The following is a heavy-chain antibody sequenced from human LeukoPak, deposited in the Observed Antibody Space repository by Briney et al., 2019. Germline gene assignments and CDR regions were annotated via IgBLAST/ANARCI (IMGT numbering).Heavy chain of an antibody. V-gene: IGHV4-39*02. CDR2: IYYAGST. J-gene: IGHJ2*01. Sequence: ASETLSLTCNVSGDSISSSSYYWSWIRLPPGKGLEWIGSIYYAGSTYYNPSLKSRVTLSVDTSTNHFSLNIKSVTAADTAMYYCARGRRIVVLPGRGYFDLWGRGTLVTVSS. CDR1: GDSISSSSYY. CDR3: ARGRRIVVLPGRGYFDL. D-gene: IGHD4/OR15-4a*01.